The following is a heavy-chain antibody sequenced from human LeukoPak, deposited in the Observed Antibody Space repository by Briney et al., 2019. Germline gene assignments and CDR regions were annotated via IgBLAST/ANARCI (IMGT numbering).Heavy chain of an antibody. Sequence: SETLSLTCAVYGGSFSGYYWSWIRQPPGKGLEWIGEINHSGSTNYNPSLKSLVTISVDTSKNQFSLKLSSVTAADTAVYYCARRRTIFGVGLTNWFDPWGQGTLVTVSS. J-gene: IGHJ5*02. CDR1: GGSFSGYY. CDR2: INHSGST. D-gene: IGHD3-3*01. V-gene: IGHV4-34*01. CDR3: ARRRTIFGVGLTNWFDP.